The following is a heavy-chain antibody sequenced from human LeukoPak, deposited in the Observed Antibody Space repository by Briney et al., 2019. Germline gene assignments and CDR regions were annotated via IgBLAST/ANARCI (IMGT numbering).Heavy chain of an antibody. CDR3: ASARWLLSPFDN. CDR1: GDSISRYY. Sequence: PSQTLSLTCTVSGDSISRYYWIWIRQSPGQGLEEIVYISNPGGTNYNSSLKKRVAMSLDSSKNQLSLRLRSLAAADTAVYYCASARWLLSPFDNWGQGTLVTVSS. V-gene: IGHV4-59*08. CDR2: ISNPGGT. J-gene: IGHJ4*02. D-gene: IGHD2-21*02.